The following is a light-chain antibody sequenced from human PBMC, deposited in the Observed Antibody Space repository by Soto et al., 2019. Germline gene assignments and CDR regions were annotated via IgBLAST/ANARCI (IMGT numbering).Light chain of an antibody. Sequence: QSVLTQPASVSGSPGQSITISCTGTSSDVGGYNYVSWYQQHPGKAPKLIIYDVSNRPSGVSNRFSGSKSGNTASLTISGLQAEDEADYYCSSYTDSTTLGVFGTGTKVTVL. CDR2: DVS. J-gene: IGLJ1*01. CDR1: SSDVGGYNY. V-gene: IGLV2-14*01. CDR3: SSYTDSTTLGV.